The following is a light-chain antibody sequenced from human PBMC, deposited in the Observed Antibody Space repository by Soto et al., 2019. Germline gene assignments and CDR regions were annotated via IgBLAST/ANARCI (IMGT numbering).Light chain of an antibody. CDR3: CSYAGSPRV. V-gene: IGLV2-23*01. J-gene: IGLJ1*01. CDR2: EGS. Sequence: QSALTQPASVSGSPGQSITISCTGTSSDVGSYNLVSWYQQHPGKAPKLMIYEGSKRPSGVSNRFSGSKSGNTASLTISGLQAEDEADYYCCSYAGSPRVFGTGTKLTVL. CDR1: SSDVGSYNL.